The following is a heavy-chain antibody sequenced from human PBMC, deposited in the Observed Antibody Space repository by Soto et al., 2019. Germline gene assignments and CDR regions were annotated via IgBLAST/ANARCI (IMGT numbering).Heavy chain of an antibody. V-gene: IGHV3-11*03. CDR1: GFTFSDYY. D-gene: IGHD5-18*01. Sequence: PGGSLRLSCAASGFTFSDYYMSWIRQAPGKGLEWVSYITSSSSYTNSADSVKGRFTISRDNAKNSLYLQMNSLRAEDTAVSYCASGYRYHFDYWGQGTLVTVSS. CDR2: ITSSSSYT. CDR3: ASGYRYHFDY. J-gene: IGHJ4*02.